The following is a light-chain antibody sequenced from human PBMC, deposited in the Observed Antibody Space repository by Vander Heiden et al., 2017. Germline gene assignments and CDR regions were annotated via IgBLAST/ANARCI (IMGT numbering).Light chain of an antibody. J-gene: IGKJ2*03. Sequence: IQVDPSPSSLSASVGDRVTITCQASQDISNYLNWYQQKPGKAPKLLIYDASNLESGVPSRFSGSGSGTDFTFTISSLQPEDIATYYCQQNYNILHSFGQGTKLEIK. CDR2: DAS. CDR1: QDISNY. CDR3: QQNYNILHS. V-gene: IGKV1-33*01.